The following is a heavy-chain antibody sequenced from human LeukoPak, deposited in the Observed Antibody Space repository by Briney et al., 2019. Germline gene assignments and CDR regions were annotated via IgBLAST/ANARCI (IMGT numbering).Heavy chain of an antibody. CDR3: AKGGSYYDAFDI. D-gene: IGHD1-26*01. V-gene: IGHV3-9*01. CDR2: ISRNSGSI. CDR1: GFTFDDYA. J-gene: IGHJ3*02. Sequence: GRSLRLSCAASGFTFDDYAMHWVRQAPGKGLEWVSGISRNSGSIGYADSVKGRFTISRDNAKNSLYLQMNSLRAEDTALYYCAKGGSYYDAFDIWGQGTMVTVSS.